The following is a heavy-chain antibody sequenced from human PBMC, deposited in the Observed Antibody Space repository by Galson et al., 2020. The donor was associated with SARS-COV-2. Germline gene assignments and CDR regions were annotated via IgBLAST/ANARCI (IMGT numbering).Heavy chain of an antibody. CDR3: TRRLQVGY. CDR1: GFTFGDYD. Sequence: ETGGSLRLSCTASGFTFGDYDMTWVRQAPGKGLEWVGFIRSKLYGETTQYATSVKGRFTISRDDSQSIAYLQMDNLKIEDTGVYYCTRRLQVGYWGQGTLVTVSS. D-gene: IGHD4-4*01. V-gene: IGHV3-49*04. CDR2: IRSKLYGETT. J-gene: IGHJ4*02.